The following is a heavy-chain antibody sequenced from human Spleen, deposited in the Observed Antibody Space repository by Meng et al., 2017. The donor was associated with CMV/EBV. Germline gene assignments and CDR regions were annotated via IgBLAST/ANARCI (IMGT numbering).Heavy chain of an antibody. J-gene: IGHJ6*02. CDR2: ISYDGSNK. CDR1: GFTIGNYW. Sequence: GESLKISCAASGFTIGNYWMTWVRQAPGKGLEWVAVISYDGSNKYYADSVKGRFTISRDNSKNTLYLQMNSLRAEDTAVYYCARARGPYYYYYGMDVWGQGTTVTVSS. CDR3: ARARGPYYYYYGMDV. V-gene: IGHV3-30-3*01.